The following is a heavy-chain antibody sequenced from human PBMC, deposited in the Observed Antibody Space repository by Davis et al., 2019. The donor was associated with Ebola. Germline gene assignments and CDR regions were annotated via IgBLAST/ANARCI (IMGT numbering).Heavy chain of an antibody. CDR3: ARHGPGLLWFGESVD. J-gene: IGHJ4*02. CDR2: IYYSGST. CDR1: GGSISSSSYY. D-gene: IGHD3-10*01. Sequence: GSLRLSCTVSGGSISSSSYYWGWIRQPPGKGLEWIGSIYYSGSTYYNPSLKSRVTISVDTSKNQFSRKLSSVTAADTAVYYCARHGPGLLWFGESVDWGQGTLVTVSS. V-gene: IGHV4-39*01.